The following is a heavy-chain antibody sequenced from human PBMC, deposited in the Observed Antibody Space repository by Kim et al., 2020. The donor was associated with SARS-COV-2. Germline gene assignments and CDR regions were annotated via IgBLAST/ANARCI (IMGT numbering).Heavy chain of an antibody. CDR1: GFTVSSNY. J-gene: IGHJ4*02. D-gene: IGHD1-26*01. CDR2: IYSGGST. CDR3: ARNYIVGATEGDY. V-gene: IGHV3-53*01. Sequence: GGSLRLSCAASGFTVSSNYMSWVRQAPGKGLEWVSVIYSGGSTYYADSVKGRFTISRDNSKNTLYLQMNSLRAEDTAVYYCARNYIVGATEGDYWGQGTLVTVSS.